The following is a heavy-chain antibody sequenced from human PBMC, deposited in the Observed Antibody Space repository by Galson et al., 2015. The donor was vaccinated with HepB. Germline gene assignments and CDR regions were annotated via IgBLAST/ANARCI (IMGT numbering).Heavy chain of an antibody. CDR2: IDPSDSYT. V-gene: IGHV5-10-1*01. CDR3: ARHGGGELRYFDWLLPTSHPNFDY. D-gene: IGHD3-9*01. J-gene: IGHJ4*02. CDR1: GYSFTSYW. Sequence: PGESLRISCKGSGYSFTSYWISWVRQMPGKGLEWMGRIDPSDSYTNYSPSFQGHVTISADKSISTAYLQWSSLKASDTAMYYCARHGGGELRYFDWLLPTSHPNFDYWGQGTLVTVSS.